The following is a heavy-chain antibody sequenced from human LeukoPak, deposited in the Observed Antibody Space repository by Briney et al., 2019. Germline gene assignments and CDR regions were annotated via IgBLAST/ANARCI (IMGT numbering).Heavy chain of an antibody. CDR1: GFTFSSSA. Sequence: GGSLRLSCAASGFTFSSSAMSWVRQAPGKGLEWVSGIGGSGAGTYYAVSVKGRFTISRDNSKNTLYLQMNSLRAEDTAVYYCAKAPYYYDSSGYYDYWGQGTLVTVSS. J-gene: IGHJ4*02. CDR2: IGGSGAGT. CDR3: AKAPYYYDSSGYYDY. D-gene: IGHD3-22*01. V-gene: IGHV3-23*01.